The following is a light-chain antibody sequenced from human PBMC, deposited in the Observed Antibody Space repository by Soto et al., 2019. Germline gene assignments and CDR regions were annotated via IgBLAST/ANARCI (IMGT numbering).Light chain of an antibody. Sequence: DIQMTQSPSTLSASVGDRVTITCRASQSISDWLAWYQQKPGKAPKLLIYKASSLESGVPSRFRGSGSGTEFTLTISSLQAEDFATYYCQQTYSPLRTFGQGTKVDIK. CDR3: QQTYSPLRT. CDR2: KAS. CDR1: QSISDW. J-gene: IGKJ1*01. V-gene: IGKV1-5*03.